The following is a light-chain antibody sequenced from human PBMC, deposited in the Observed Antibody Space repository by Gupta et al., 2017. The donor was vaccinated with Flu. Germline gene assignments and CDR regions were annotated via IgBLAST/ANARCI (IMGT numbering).Light chain of an antibody. Sequence: QSVLTQPPSVSGAPGQRVTISCPGSSSNIGADYDVHWYQQFPGTAPKLLIYGNNNRPSGVPDRFSGSKSGTSASLAITGLQAEDEADYYCQSYDSSLSGYVFGTGTKVTVL. CDR1: SSNIGADYD. CDR3: QSYDSSLSGYV. J-gene: IGLJ1*01. CDR2: GNN. V-gene: IGLV1-40*01.